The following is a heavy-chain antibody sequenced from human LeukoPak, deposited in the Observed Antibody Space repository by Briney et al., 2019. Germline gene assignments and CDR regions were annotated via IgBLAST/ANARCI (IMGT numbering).Heavy chain of an antibody. Sequence: GASVKVSCKASGYTFTSYYMHWVRQAPGQGLEWMGIINPSGGSTSYAQKFQGRVTMTRDTSISTAYMELSRLRSDDTAVYYCARETPRGWELLQGGRGAFDIWGQGTMVTVSS. J-gene: IGHJ3*02. CDR2: INPSGGST. CDR3: ARETPRGWELLQGGRGAFDI. V-gene: IGHV1-46*01. CDR1: GYTFTSYY. D-gene: IGHD1-26*01.